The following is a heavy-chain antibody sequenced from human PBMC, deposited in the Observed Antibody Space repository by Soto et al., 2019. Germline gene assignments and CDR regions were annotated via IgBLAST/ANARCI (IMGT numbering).Heavy chain of an antibody. V-gene: IGHV3-23*01. Sequence: GGSLRLSCAVSGFTFSNYAMAWVRQAPGKGLEWVSSIRADGSRTHYADSVQGRFTVSRDNSKNRLYLDMKSLQADDTAPHYCLSDSNGYFNWLGRYWGQGTRATVSS. CDR3: LSDSNGYFNWLGRY. CDR1: GFTFSNYA. CDR2: IRADGSRT. J-gene: IGHJ4*02. D-gene: IGHD4-4*01.